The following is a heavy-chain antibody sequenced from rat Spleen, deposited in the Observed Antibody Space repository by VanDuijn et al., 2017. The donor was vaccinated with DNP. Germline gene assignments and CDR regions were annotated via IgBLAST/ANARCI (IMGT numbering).Heavy chain of an antibody. V-gene: IGHV2S8*01. CDR2: ISSGGRT. CDR1: VFSLTDSS. CDR3: ARKTAGNQYFDH. Sequence: QVQLKESGPGMVQPSQTLSLTCTVSVFSLTDSSVHWVPQPPGKVLDWISAISSGGRTYYNSALKSRLSISRDTSENQVFLKMSSLQTKDTAMYFCARKTAGNQYFDHWGQGVMVTVSS. J-gene: IGHJ2*01. D-gene: IGHD3-2*01.